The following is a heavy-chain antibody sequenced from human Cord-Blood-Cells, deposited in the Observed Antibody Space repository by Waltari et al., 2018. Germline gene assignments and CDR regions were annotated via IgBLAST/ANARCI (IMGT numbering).Heavy chain of an antibody. D-gene: IGHD3-22*01. V-gene: IGHV3-7*01. Sequence: RLSCAASGFTFSSYWMSWVRQAPGKGLEWVANIKQDGSEKYYVDSVKGRFTISRDNAKNSLYLQMNSLRAEDTAVYYCARSYYDSSGYFDYWGQGTLVTVSS. J-gene: IGHJ4*02. CDR2: IKQDGSEK. CDR3: ARSYYDSSGYFDY. CDR1: GFTFSSYW.